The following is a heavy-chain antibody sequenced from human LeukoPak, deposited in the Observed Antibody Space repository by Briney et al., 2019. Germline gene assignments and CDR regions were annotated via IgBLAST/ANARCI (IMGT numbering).Heavy chain of an antibody. D-gene: IGHD6-19*01. CDR2: INHSGST. J-gene: IGHJ4*02. V-gene: IGHV4-34*01. CDR3: ARGLYSSGWYATLGYFDY. CDR1: GFTFSSYA. Sequence: PGGSLRLSCAASGFTFSSYAMSWIRQPPGKGLEWIGEINHSGSTNYNPSLKSRVTISVDTSKNQFSLKLSSVTAADTAVYYCARGLYSSGWYATLGYFDYWGQGTLVTVSS.